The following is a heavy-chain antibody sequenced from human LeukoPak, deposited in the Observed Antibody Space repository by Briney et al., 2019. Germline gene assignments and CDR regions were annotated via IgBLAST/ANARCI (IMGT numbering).Heavy chain of an antibody. V-gene: IGHV3-48*03. CDR3: ASEDIVATRIPFDY. CDR2: ISSSGSTI. Sequence: PGGSLRLSCAASGFTFSSYEMNWVRQAPGKGLEWVSYISSSGSTIYYADSVKGRFTISRDNAKNSLYLQMNSLRAEDTAVYYCASEDIVATRIPFDYWGQGTLVTVSS. D-gene: IGHD5-12*01. CDR1: GFTFSSYE. J-gene: IGHJ4*02.